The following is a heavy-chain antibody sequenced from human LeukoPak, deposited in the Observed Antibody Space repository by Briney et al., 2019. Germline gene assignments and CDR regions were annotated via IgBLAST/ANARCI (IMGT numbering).Heavy chain of an antibody. CDR1: GGSFSGYY. Sequence: SETLSLTCGFYGGSFSGYYWTWIRQPPGKGLEWIGEINHSGRTNYNPSLKSRVTISVDTSKNQFSLKLSSVTAADTAVYYCARGPLKYYYGSGSYRSYMDVWGKGTTVTVSS. D-gene: IGHD3-10*01. CDR2: INHSGRT. J-gene: IGHJ6*03. V-gene: IGHV4-34*01. CDR3: ARGPLKYYYGSGSYRSYMDV.